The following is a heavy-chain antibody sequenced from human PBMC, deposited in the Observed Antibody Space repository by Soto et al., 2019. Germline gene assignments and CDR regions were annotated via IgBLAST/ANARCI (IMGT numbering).Heavy chain of an antibody. CDR1: GYTFTGYY. D-gene: IGHD3-22*01. J-gene: IGHJ4*02. Sequence: ASVKVSCKASGYTFTGYYMHWVRQAHGQGLEWMGWINPNSGGTNYAQKFQGRVTMTRDTSISTAYMELSRLRSDDTAVYYCARQFDYDTSGYYYAYWGQGAQVTVSS. CDR3: ARQFDYDTSGYYYAY. V-gene: IGHV1-2*02. CDR2: INPNSGGT.